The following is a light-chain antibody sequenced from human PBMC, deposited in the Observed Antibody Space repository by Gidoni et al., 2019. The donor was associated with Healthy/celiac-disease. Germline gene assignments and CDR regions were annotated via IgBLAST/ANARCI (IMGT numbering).Light chain of an antibody. J-gene: IGKJ2*04. CDR3: QQYGSSPMCS. V-gene: IGKV3-20*01. CDR1: QSVSSSY. Sequence: EIVLTQSPGTLSLSPGERATLSCRDSQSVSSSYLAWYQQNPGQAPRLLIYGASSRATGIPDRFSGSGVGTEFTLTISRLEPEDFAVYYCQQYGSSPMCSFGQGTKLEIK. CDR2: GAS.